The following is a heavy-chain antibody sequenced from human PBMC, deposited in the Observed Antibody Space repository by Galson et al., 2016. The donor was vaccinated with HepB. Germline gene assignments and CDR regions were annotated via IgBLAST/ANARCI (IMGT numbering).Heavy chain of an antibody. V-gene: IGHV3-7*01. J-gene: IGHJ3*01. D-gene: IGHD6-19*01. CDR3: ASGYTSGV. CDR2: INQDASGK. Sequence: LRLYCAASGFTFSNFAMHWVRQAPGKGLEWVASINQDASGKYYVDSVKGRFSISRDNVKDTLWLQMSGLRVDDTSMYYCASGYTSGVWGQGTMVTVSS. CDR1: GFTFSNFA.